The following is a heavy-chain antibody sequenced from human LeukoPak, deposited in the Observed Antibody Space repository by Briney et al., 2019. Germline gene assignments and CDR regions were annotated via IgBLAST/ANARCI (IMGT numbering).Heavy chain of an antibody. V-gene: IGHV1-8*01. CDR1: GYTFTSYG. Sequence: GASVKVSCKASGYTFTSYGINWARQATGQGLEWMGWMNPNSGNTGYAQKFQGRVTMTRNTSISTAYMELSSLRSEDTAVYYCARGGFSSSYGGMDVWGQGTTVTVSS. D-gene: IGHD6-6*01. CDR3: ARGGFSSSYGGMDV. J-gene: IGHJ6*02. CDR2: MNPNSGNT.